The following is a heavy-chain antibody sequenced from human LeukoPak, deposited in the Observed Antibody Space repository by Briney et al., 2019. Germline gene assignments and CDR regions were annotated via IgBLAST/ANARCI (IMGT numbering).Heavy chain of an antibody. CDR2: IHTSGST. Sequence: SETLSLTCTVPDGSISNSFWNWVRQPPGKGLEWIAYIHTSGSTNYNPAFKSRGTLSVDTSKSQFSLRLNSVTASDTAVYYCANSYDGKIVPFDNWGQGTLVTVSS. J-gene: IGHJ4*02. CDR1: DGSISNSF. CDR3: ANSYDGKIVPFDN. D-gene: IGHD4-23*01. V-gene: IGHV4-4*09.